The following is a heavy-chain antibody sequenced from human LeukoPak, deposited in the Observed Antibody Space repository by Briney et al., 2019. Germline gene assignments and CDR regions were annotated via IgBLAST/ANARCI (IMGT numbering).Heavy chain of an antibody. V-gene: IGHV4-30-4*01. Sequence: PSETLSLTCAVYGGSFSGYYWSWIRQPPGKGLEWIGYIYYSGSTYYNPSLKSRVTISVDTSKNQFSLKLSSVTAADTAVYYCARDPRPPGYYYYYGMDVWGQGTTVTVSS. CDR1: GGSFSGYY. J-gene: IGHJ6*02. CDR2: IYYSGST. CDR3: ARDPRPPGYYYYYGMDV.